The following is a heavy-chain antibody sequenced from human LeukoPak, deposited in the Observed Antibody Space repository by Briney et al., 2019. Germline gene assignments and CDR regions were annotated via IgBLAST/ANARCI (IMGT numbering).Heavy chain of an antibody. CDR1: GGTFSSYA. D-gene: IGHD2-15*01. V-gene: IGHV1-69*05. CDR3: ARKRSGGSYYMSWYFDL. CDR2: IIPIFGTA. J-gene: IGHJ2*01. Sequence: SVKVSCKASGGTFSSYAINWVRQAPGQGLEWMGGIIPIFGTAKYAQKFQGRVTITTDESTSTAYMELSSLRSEDTAVYYCARKRSGGSYYMSWYFDLWGRGTLVTVSS.